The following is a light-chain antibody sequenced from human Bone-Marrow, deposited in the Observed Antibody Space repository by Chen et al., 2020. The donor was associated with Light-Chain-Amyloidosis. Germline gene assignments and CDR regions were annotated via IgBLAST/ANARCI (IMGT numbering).Light chain of an antibody. Sequence: SYELPQPPSVSVSPGQTARIPCSGDDLPTKYAYWYQQKPGQAPVLVIHRDTERPSGISERFSRCSSGTTATLTISGVQAEDEADYHCQSADSSGTDEVIFGGGTKLTVL. CDR3: QSADSSGTDEVI. V-gene: IGLV3-25*03. J-gene: IGLJ2*01. CDR1: DLPTKY. CDR2: RDT.